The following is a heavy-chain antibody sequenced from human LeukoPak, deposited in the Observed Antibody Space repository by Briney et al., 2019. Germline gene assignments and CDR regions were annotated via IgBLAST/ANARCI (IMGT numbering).Heavy chain of an antibody. Sequence: GGSLRLSCAASGFTFSSYSMNWVRQAPGKGLEWVSYISSSSSYIYYADSVKGRFTISRDNAKNSLYLQMNSLRAEDTAVYYCARHLRHCSSTSCYIYYYMDVWGKGTTVTVSS. CDR3: ARHLRHCSSTSCYIYYYMDV. J-gene: IGHJ6*03. CDR2: ISSSSSYI. V-gene: IGHV3-21*01. D-gene: IGHD2-2*02. CDR1: GFTFSSYS.